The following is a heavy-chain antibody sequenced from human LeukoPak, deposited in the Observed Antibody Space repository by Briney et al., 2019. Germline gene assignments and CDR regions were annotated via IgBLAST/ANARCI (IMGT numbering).Heavy chain of an antibody. CDR3: AKAPVTTCSGAYCYPFDY. CDR1: GFTLSSYA. J-gene: IGHJ4*02. CDR2: ISVSGNT. V-gene: IGHV3-23*01. D-gene: IGHD2-15*01. Sequence: GGSLRPSCAASGFTLSSYAMSWVRQGPGKGLEWVSAISVSGNTYHADSVKGRFTISRDSSKNTLYLQMNSLRAEDAAVYYCAKAPVTTCSGAYCYPFDYWGQGTLVTVSS.